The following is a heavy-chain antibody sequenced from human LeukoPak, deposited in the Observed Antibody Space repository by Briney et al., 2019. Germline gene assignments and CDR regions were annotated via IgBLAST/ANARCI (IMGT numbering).Heavy chain of an antibody. CDR1: GFTVSSNY. V-gene: IGHV3-53*01. D-gene: IGHD1-26*01. J-gene: IGHJ4*02. Sequence: GGSLRLSCAASGFTVSSNYMSWVRQAPGKGLEWVSVIYSGGSTYYADSVKGRFTISRDNSKNTLYLQMNSLRAEDTAVYYCAKVLGGSGSTGEDYWGQGTLVTVSS. CDR2: IYSGGST. CDR3: AKVLGGSGSTGEDY.